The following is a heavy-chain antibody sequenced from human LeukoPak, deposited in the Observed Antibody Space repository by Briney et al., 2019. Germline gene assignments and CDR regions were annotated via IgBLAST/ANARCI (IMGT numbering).Heavy chain of an antibody. CDR1: GGTFSSYA. J-gene: IGHJ4*02. V-gene: IGHV1-69*04. CDR2: IIPILGIA. Sequence: SVKVSCKASGGTFSSYAISWVRQAPGQGLEWMGRIIPILGIANYAQKFQGRVTMTRDTSTSTVYMELSSLRSEDTAVYYCAREGPYSDSSRSRFDYWGQGTLVTVSS. CDR3: AREGPYSDSSRSRFDY. D-gene: IGHD6-6*01.